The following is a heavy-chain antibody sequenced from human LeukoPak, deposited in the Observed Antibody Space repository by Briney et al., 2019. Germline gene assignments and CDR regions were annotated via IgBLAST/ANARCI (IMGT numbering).Heavy chain of an antibody. V-gene: IGHV3-21*01. CDR3: ASNPLSYYGSGSSDY. D-gene: IGHD3-10*01. CDR2: ITSSSSYI. CDR1: GFTFSSYT. Sequence: PGGSLRLSCAASGFTFSSYTMSWVRQAPGKGLEWVSSITSSSSYIYYADSVKGRFTISRDNAKNSLYLQMNSLRAEDTAVYYCASNPLSYYGSGSSDYWGQGTLVTVSP. J-gene: IGHJ4*02.